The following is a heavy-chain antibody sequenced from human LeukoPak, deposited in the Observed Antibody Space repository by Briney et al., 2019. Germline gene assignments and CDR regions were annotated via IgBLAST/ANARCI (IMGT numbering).Heavy chain of an antibody. CDR2: ISGSGGST. J-gene: IGHJ4*02. V-gene: IGHV3-23*01. CDR1: GFTFSRYA. CDR3: VIPEHDGSGVYYY. D-gene: IGHD3-10*01. Sequence: GGSLTLSCAVSGFTFSRYAMSWPRQAPGKGREWVSDISGSGGSTYYADSVKGRLTISRDNSKNTLYLQMNSLRAEDTAVYYCVIPEHDGSGVYYYWGQGTLVTVSS.